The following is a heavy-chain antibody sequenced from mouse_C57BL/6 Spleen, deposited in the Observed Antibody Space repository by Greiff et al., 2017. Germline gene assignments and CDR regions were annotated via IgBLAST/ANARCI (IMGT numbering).Heavy chain of an antibody. CDR2: INPSSGYT. J-gene: IGHJ3*01. D-gene: IGHD2-4*01. Sequence: QVQLQQSGAELARPGASVKMSCKASGYTFTSYTMHWVKQRPGQGLEWIGYINPSSGYTKYNQKFKDKATLTADTSSSTAYMQLSSLTSEDSAVYYCARGGLGAWFAYWGQGTLVTVSA. CDR1: GYTFTSYT. V-gene: IGHV1-4*01. CDR3: ARGGLGAWFAY.